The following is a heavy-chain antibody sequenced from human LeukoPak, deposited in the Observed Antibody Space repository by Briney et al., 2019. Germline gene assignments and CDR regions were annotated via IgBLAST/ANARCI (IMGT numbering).Heavy chain of an antibody. CDR1: GFSFSSNS. Sequence: GGSLRLSCAASGFSFSSNSMSWVRQAPGKGLEWVSIIYSGGSTSYADSVKGRFTISRDNSKNTLYLTINSLHAKDTAVFSLPGGGSYLSAFDIWGQGTMVTVSS. V-gene: IGHV3-53*01. CDR3: PGGGSYLSAFDI. J-gene: IGHJ3*02. D-gene: IGHD1-26*01. CDR2: IYSGGST.